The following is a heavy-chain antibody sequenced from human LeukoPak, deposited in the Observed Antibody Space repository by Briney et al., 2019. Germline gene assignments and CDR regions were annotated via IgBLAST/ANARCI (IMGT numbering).Heavy chain of an antibody. CDR1: GGSISSYY. V-gene: IGHV4-59*01. CDR3: ARETGDNSVDY. J-gene: IGHJ4*02. Sequence: SETLSLTCTVSGGSISSYYWSWIRQPPGKGLEWIGYIYYSGSTNYNPSLKSRVTISVDTSKNQFSLRLSSVTAADTAVYYCARETGDNSVDYWGQGTLVTVSP. CDR2: IYYSGST. D-gene: IGHD4-23*01.